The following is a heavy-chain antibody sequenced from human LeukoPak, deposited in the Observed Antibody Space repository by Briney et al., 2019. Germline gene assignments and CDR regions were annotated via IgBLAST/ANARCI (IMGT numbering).Heavy chain of an antibody. CDR3: ARHFLSATASLLDY. D-gene: IGHD2-21*02. J-gene: IGHJ4*02. V-gene: IGHV5-51*01. CDR1: GYSFTTYW. Sequence: GASLKISCKGSGYSFTTYWIAWVRQMPGKGLECMGIIYPGDSEIRYSPSFQGQVTISADKSISTAYLQWSSLKASDTAMYFCARHFLSATASLLDYWGQGTLVTVSS. CDR2: IYPGDSEI.